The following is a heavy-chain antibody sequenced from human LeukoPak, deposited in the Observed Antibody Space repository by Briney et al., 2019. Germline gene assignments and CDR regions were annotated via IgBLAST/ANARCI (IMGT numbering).Heavy chain of an antibody. Sequence: GASVKVSCKASGYTFTNYYMHWVRQAPGQGLEWMGKINHGDYSTNYAQKFQGRVTMTRDTSTSTVYMELSSLRSEDTAVYYCARDGFPVIGVTWPDCWGQGTLVTVSS. CDR2: INHGDYST. D-gene: IGHD2-21*01. V-gene: IGHV1-46*01. CDR1: GYTFTNYY. CDR3: ARDGFPVIGVTWPDC. J-gene: IGHJ4*02.